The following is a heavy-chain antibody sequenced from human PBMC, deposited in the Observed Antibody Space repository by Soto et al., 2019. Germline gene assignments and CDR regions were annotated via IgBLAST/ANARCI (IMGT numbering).Heavy chain of an antibody. Sequence: QVQLEQSGAEVKKPGSSVRVSCKTSGDTFRNNAISWVRQARGQGLEWMGGIIPIFETANYAQKFLGRVTITADESTSTAYMELSSLRSEDTAIYYCARDASSTSVGQYYFNYWGQGTLVTVSS. J-gene: IGHJ4*02. D-gene: IGHD6-6*01. V-gene: IGHV1-69*12. CDR1: GDTFRNNA. CDR3: ARDASSTSVGQYYFNY. CDR2: IIPIFETA.